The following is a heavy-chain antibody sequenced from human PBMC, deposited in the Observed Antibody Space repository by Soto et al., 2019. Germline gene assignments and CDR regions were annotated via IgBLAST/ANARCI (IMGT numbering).Heavy chain of an antibody. CDR1: GDSIRSYY. V-gene: IGHV4-59*12. Sequence: SETLSLTCTVSGDSIRSYYWTWIRQPPGRGLEWIGHVYYGGSTNYNPSLQSRVTISLDTSKNQFSLKLSSMTAADTAVYYCARRGYSSRDREFDYWGQGTLVTVSS. CDR2: VYYGGST. D-gene: IGHD6-13*01. J-gene: IGHJ4*02. CDR3: ARRGYSSRDREFDY.